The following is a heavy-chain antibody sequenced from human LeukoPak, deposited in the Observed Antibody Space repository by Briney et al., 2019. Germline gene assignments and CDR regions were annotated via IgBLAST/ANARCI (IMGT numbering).Heavy chain of an antibody. D-gene: IGHD3-10*01. Sequence: GGSLRLSCAASGFTFSSYAMHWVRQAPGKGLEWVAVISYDGSNKYYADSVKGRFTISRDNSKNTLYLQMNSMRAEDTAVYYCAKSPEVRGPFDYWGQGTLVTVSS. J-gene: IGHJ4*02. CDR3: AKSPEVRGPFDY. CDR1: GFTFSSYA. V-gene: IGHV3-30-3*02. CDR2: ISYDGSNK.